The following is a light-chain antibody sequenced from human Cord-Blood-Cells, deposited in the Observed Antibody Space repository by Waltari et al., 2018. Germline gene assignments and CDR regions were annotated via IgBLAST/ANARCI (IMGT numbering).Light chain of an antibody. Sequence: DIQMTQSPSSLSASVADRITITCRASQSISSYLNWYQQKPGKAPKLLIYAASSLQSGVPSRFSGSGSGTDFTLTISSLQPEDFATYYCQQSYSTPNTFGQGTRLEIK. J-gene: IGKJ5*01. CDR1: QSISSY. V-gene: IGKV1-39*01. CDR2: AAS. CDR3: QQSYSTPNT.